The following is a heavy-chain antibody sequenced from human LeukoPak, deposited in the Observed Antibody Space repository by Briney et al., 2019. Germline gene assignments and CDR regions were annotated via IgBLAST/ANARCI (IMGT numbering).Heavy chain of an antibody. V-gene: IGHV4-4*09. CDR1: GGSISSYY. CDR3: ARTSNSGSYYGIGAFDI. Sequence: SETLSLTCTVSGGSISSYYWSWIRQPPGKGLEWIGYIYTSGSTNYNSSLKSRVTISVDTSKNQFSLKLSSVTAADTAVYYCARTSNSGSYYGIGAFDIWGQGTMVTVSS. D-gene: IGHD1-26*01. CDR2: IYTSGST. J-gene: IGHJ3*02.